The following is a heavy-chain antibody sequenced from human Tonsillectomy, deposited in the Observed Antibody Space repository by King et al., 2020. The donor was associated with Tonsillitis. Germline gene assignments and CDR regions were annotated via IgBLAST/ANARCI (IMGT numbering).Heavy chain of an antibody. J-gene: IGHJ5*02. CDR1: GFTFSDYY. V-gene: IGHV3-11*01. CDR2: ISSSGSPT. CDR3: ARAGGAGGRWSWFDP. D-gene: IGHD1-1*01. Sequence: QLVQSGGGLVKPGGCLRLSCAASGFTFSDYYMSWIRQAPGKGLEWVSYISSSGSPTYYADSVKGLFTISRDNAKNSLYLQMNSLRAEDTAVYYCARAGGAGGRWSWFDPWGQGTLVTVSS.